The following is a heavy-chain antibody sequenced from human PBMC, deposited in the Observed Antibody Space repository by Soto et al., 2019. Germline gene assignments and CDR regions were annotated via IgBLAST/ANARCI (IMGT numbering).Heavy chain of an antibody. V-gene: IGHV4-4*02. Sequence: QVQLQESGPGLLKPSGTLSLTCAVSGGSVSGGFNWWRWVRQPPGKGLEWIGEIYHTGSTNYNPSLKSRVTISVDKSKNPFTLMLSSVTAAETAVYFCADAPSGYWGQGSLVTVSS. J-gene: IGHJ4*02. CDR2: IYHTGST. D-gene: IGHD2-15*01. CDR3: ADAPSGY. CDR1: GGSVSGGFNW.